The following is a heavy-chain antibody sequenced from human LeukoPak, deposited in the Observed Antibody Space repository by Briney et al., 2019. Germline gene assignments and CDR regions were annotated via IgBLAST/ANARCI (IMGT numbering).Heavy chain of an antibody. CDR3: ARDLVSYYYDSSGYPSPLGV. V-gene: IGHV3-11*01. D-gene: IGHD3-22*01. Sequence: GGSLRLSCTVSGFTVSSNSMSWIRQAPGKGLEWVPYISSSGSTIYYADSVKGRFTISRDNAKNSLYLQMNSLRAEDTAVYYCARDLVSYYYDSSGYPSPLGVWGQGTLVTVSS. J-gene: IGHJ4*02. CDR2: ISSSGSTI. CDR1: GFTVSSNS.